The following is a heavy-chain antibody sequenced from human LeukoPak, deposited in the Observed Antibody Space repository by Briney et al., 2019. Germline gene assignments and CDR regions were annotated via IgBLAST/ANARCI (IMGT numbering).Heavy chain of an antibody. CDR1: GYTFTSYY. Sequence: ASVKVSCKASGYTFTSYYIHWVRQAPGQGLEWMGIISPSVGTTTYAQKLEDRVTMTGDTSTTTVYMELRSLRSEDTAVYYCARIGDYGSGSEGFDPWGQGTLVTVSS. CDR3: ARIGDYGSGSEGFDP. CDR2: ISPSVGTT. V-gene: IGHV1-46*04. J-gene: IGHJ5*02. D-gene: IGHD3-10*01.